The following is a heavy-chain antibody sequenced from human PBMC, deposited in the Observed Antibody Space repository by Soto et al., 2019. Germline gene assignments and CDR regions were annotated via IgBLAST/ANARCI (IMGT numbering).Heavy chain of an antibody. CDR2: IYYSGST. CDR1: GGSISSYY. V-gene: IGHV4-59*08. Sequence: QVQLQESGPGLVKPSETLSLTCTVSGGSISSYYWSWIRQPPGKGLEWIGYIYYSGSTNYNPSLKSRVTISVDTSKNQFSLKLSSVTAADTAVYYCARATYYYDSSGYSSDWFDPWGQGTLVTVSS. D-gene: IGHD3-22*01. J-gene: IGHJ5*02. CDR3: ARATYYYDSSGYSSDWFDP.